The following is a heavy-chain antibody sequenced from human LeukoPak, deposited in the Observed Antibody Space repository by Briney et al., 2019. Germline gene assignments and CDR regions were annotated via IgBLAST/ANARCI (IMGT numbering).Heavy chain of an antibody. V-gene: IGHV1-18*01. CDR1: GYTFTSYG. Sequence: GASVKVSCKASGYTFTSYGISWVRQAPGQGLEWMGWISAYSGDTDYAQKLQGRVTMTTDTSTGTAYMEVRSLRSEDTAVYYCARGTSVGRGYSGYESFDYWGQGTLVTVSS. CDR2: ISAYSGDT. D-gene: IGHD5-12*01. J-gene: IGHJ4*02. CDR3: ARGTSVGRGYSGYESFDY.